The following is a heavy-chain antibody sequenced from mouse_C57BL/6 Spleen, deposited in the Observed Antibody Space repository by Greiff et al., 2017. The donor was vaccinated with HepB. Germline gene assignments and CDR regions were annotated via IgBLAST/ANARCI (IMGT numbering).Heavy chain of an antibody. CDR1: GYALSSSW. J-gene: IGHJ1*03. D-gene: IGHD1-1*01. V-gene: IGHV1-82*01. CDR3: ARSRGYYGSSYWYFDV. CDR2: IYPGDGDT. Sequence: QVQLQQSGPELVKPGDSVKISCKASGYALSSSWMNWVKQRPGKGLEWIGRIYPGDGDTNYNGKFKGKATLTADKSSSTAYMQLSSLTSEDSAVYFCARSRGYYGSSYWYFDVWGTGTTVTVSS.